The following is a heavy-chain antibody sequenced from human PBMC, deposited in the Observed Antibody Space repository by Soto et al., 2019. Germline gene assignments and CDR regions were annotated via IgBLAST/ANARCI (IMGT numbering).Heavy chain of an antibody. CDR2: IYHSGTT. V-gene: IGHV4-31*03. CDR3: ARWWSGSRQGFDP. D-gene: IGHD3-3*01. CDR1: GGSISSGGYY. J-gene: IGHJ5*02. Sequence: SETLSLTCNVSGGSISSGGYYWSWIRQHPGKGLEWIGYIYHSGTTYYNPSLKSRVTISVDTSKNQFSLKLSSVTAADTAVYYCARWWSGSRQGFDPWGQGTLVTVSS.